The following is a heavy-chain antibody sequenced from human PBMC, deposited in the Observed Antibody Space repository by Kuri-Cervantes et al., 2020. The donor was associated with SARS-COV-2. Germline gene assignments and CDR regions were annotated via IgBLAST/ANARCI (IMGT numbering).Heavy chain of an antibody. D-gene: IGHD6-13*01. J-gene: IGHJ3*02. CDR1: GFNFATYG. Sequence: GGSLRLSCAASGFNFATYGMHWVRQAPGKGLEWVALIWFGGTNKYYADSVKGRFTISRDNSKNTLYLQMNSLRAEDTAVYYCAKIPIIAAAGADAFDIWGQGTMVTVSS. V-gene: IGHV3-30*02. CDR2: IWFGGTNK. CDR3: AKIPIIAAAGADAFDI.